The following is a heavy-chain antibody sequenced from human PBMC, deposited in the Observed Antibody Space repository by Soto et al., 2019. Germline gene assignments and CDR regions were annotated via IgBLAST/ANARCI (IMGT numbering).Heavy chain of an antibody. Sequence: ASVKVSCKASGYTFTSYGISWVRQAPGQGLEWMGWISAYNGNTNYEQKLQGRVTMTTDTSTSTAYMEPRSLRSDDTAVYYCAADFVVVPAALDAFDIWGQGTMVTVSS. J-gene: IGHJ3*02. CDR1: GYTFTSYG. CDR3: AADFVVVPAALDAFDI. V-gene: IGHV1-18*01. D-gene: IGHD2-2*01. CDR2: ISAYNGNT.